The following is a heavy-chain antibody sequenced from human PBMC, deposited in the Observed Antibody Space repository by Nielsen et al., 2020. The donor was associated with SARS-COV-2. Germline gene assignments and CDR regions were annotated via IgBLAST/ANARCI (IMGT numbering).Heavy chain of an antibody. Sequence: LSLTCAASGFTFSAYAMNWVRQAPGKGLEWVSGITNAAVATYYADSVKGRFTISRDNSKDTLYLEMSSLRVEETAFYYCVKSSANWYSSFDYWGPGTLVTVSS. CDR1: GFTFSAYA. V-gene: IGHV3-23*01. J-gene: IGHJ4*02. CDR2: ITNAAVAT. D-gene: IGHD2-21*02. CDR3: VKSSANWYSSFDY.